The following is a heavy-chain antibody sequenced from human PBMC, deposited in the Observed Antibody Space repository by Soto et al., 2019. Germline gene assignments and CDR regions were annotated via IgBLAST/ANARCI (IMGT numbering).Heavy chain of an antibody. Sequence: GGSLRLSCVASGFTFSTYTMSWVRQAPGKGLEWVSVISGSGGSPSYADSVQGRFSISRDNYRNTLYLQMNNLRGDDTAMYYCAKARCSTTNCYVPAYWGQGTLVTVSS. CDR2: ISGSGGSP. J-gene: IGHJ4*02. D-gene: IGHD2-2*01. V-gene: IGHV3-23*01. CDR1: GFTFSTYT. CDR3: AKARCSTTNCYVPAY.